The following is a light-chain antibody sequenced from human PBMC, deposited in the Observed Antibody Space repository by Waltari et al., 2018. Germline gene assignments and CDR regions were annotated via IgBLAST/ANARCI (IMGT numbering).Light chain of an antibody. CDR1: QSVSDW. Sequence: DIQMTQPPSTLSASVGDSVTITCRASQSVSDWLAWYQQKPGQAPNLLIYKASNLYSGVPSRFSGSGSETEFTLTISGLQPDDFATYYCQHYFVYPWTFGQGTRVEIK. J-gene: IGKJ1*01. CDR3: QHYFVYPWT. V-gene: IGKV1-5*03. CDR2: KAS.